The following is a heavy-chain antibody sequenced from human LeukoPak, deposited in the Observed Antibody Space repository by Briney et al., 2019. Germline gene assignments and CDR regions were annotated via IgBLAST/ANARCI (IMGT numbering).Heavy chain of an antibody. D-gene: IGHD3-10*01. CDR3: AKVWAAMVRGAIDY. V-gene: IGHV3-23*01. Sequence: GGSLRLSCAASGFTFSSYAMSWVRQAPGQGLEWVSAISGSGGSTYYADSVKGRFTISRDNSKNTLYLQMNSLRAEDTAVYYCAKVWAAMVRGAIDYWGQGTLVTVSS. J-gene: IGHJ4*02. CDR1: GFTFSSYA. CDR2: ISGSGGST.